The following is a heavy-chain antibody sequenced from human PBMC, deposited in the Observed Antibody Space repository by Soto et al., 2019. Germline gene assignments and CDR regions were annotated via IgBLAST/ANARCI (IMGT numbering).Heavy chain of an antibody. Sequence: GASVKVSCKASGYTFTSYGISWVRQAPGQGLEWMGWISAYNGNTNYAQKLQGRVTMTEDTSTDTAYMELSSLRSEDTAVYYFATEGDSRGGRDIFDYRGQGSLDPVSS. J-gene: IGHJ4*02. D-gene: IGHD6-19*01. CDR2: ISAYNGNT. V-gene: IGHV1-18*01. CDR1: GYTFTSYG. CDR3: ATEGDSRGGRDIFDY.